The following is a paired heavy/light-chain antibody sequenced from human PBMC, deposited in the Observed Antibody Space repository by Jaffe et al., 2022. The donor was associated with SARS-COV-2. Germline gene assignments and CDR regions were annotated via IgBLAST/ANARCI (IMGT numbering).Heavy chain of an antibody. CDR3: AREVEARAVSGALVEFFDI. D-gene: IGHD6-19*01. Sequence: QVQLQESGPGLVKPSETLSLTCTVSGGSMSGYYWNWIRQPPGKGLEWIGYIYYSGTTKYNPSLKDRVTISVDTSKKQFSLKLNTVTAADTAVYYCAREVEARAVSGALVEFFDIWGRGTLVAVSS. CDR2: IYYSGTT. V-gene: IGHV4-59*01. CDR1: GGSMSGYY. J-gene: IGHJ2*01.
Light chain of an antibody. CDR3: QESYRTRT. CDR2: GAS. CDR1: QSINDY. J-gene: IGKJ2*01. Sequence: DTQVTQSPPSLSASVGDRVTITCRASQSINDYLNWYQQKPGKAPKLLIYGASNLRSGVPSRFSGSGSGTDFTLTISSLQTEDFATYYCQESYRTRTFGQGTKLEIK. V-gene: IGKV1-39*01.